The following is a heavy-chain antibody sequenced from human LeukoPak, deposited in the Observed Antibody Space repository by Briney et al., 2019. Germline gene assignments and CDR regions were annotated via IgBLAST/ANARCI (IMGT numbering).Heavy chain of an antibody. CDR2: IYSRGST. D-gene: IGHD6-13*01. J-gene: IGHJ6*03. CDR3: ARDRGIAAPMDV. Sequence: GGSLRLSCAASGFTVSSNYMSWVRQAPGKGLGWVSVIYSRGSTYYADSVKGRFTISRDNSKNTLYLQMDSLRAEDTAVYYCARDRGIAAPMDVWGKGTTVTVSS. CDR1: GFTVSSNY. V-gene: IGHV3-66*03.